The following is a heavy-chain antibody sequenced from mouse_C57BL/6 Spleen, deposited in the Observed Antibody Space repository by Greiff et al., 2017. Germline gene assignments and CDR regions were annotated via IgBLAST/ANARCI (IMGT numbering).Heavy chain of an antibody. CDR2: ISYSGST. V-gene: IGHV3-8*01. CDR1: GYSITSDY. CDR3: ARGGYYFDY. J-gene: IGHJ2*01. Sequence: EVKLVESGPGLAKPSQTLSLTCSVTGYSITSDYWNWIRKFPGNKLEYMGYISYSGSTYYNPSLNSRISITRDTSKNQYFLQLNSGTTEVNASDYCARGGYYFDYWGQGTTLTVSS.